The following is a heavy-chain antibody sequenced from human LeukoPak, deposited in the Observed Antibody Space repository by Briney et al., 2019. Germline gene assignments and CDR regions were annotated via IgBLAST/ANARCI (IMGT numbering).Heavy chain of an antibody. D-gene: IGHD1-26*01. J-gene: IGHJ4*02. CDR1: GGPISSSNW. CDR3: AREGSIVGATAYFDY. CDR2: IYHSGST. Sequence: SETLSLTCAVSGGPISSSNWWSWVRQPPGKGLEWIGEIYHSGSTNYNPSLKSRVTISVDRSKNQFSLKLSSVTAADTAVYYCAREGSIVGATAYFDYWGQGTLVTVSS. V-gene: IGHV4-4*02.